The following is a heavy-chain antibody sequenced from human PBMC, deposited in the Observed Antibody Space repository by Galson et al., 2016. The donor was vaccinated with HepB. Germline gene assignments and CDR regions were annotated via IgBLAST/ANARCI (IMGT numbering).Heavy chain of an antibody. J-gene: IGHJ6*02. CDR2: ISSSSSHT. Sequence: SLRLSCAASGFSTRFTFSSYSMNWIRQAPGKGLEWVSSISSSSSHTYYADSVKGRFTISRGNAKNSVYLQMNSLRADDTAVYYCAREDCSRSPCDMDVWGQGTTVTVSS. V-gene: IGHV3-21*01. CDR3: AREDCSRSPCDMDV. D-gene: IGHD2-2*01. CDR1: GFSTRFTFSSYS.